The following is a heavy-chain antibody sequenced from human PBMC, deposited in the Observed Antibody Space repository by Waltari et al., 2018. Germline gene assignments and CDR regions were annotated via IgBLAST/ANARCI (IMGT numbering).Heavy chain of an antibody. CDR1: GGSISSSSYY. Sequence: QLQLQESGPGLVKPSETLSLTCTVSGGSISSSSYYWGWLRQHPGKGLEWIGSIYYSGSTYYNPSLKSRVTISVDTSKNQFSLKLSSVTAADTAVYYCASSYDFWSGYSRGYAFDIWGQGTMVTVSS. V-gene: IGHV4-39*07. CDR2: IYYSGST. CDR3: ASSYDFWSGYSRGYAFDI. D-gene: IGHD3-3*01. J-gene: IGHJ3*02.